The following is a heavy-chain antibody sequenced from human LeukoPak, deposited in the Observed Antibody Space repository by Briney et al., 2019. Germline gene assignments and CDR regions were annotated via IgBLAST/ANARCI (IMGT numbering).Heavy chain of an antibody. D-gene: IGHD2-2*01. J-gene: IGHJ4*02. CDR3: ARGYCSSTSCYVFPPPNFDY. CDR1: GFTFSSYG. V-gene: IGHV3-30*03. CDR2: ISYDGSNK. Sequence: GGSLRLSCAASGFTFSSYGMHWVRQAPGKGLEWVAVISYDGSNKYYADSVKGRFTISRDNSKNTLYLQMNSLRAEDAAVYYCARGYCSSTSCYVFPPPNFDYWGQGTLVTVSS.